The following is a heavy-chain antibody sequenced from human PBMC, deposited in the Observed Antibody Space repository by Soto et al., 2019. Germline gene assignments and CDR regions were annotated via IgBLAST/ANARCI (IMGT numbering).Heavy chain of an antibody. CDR1: GYTFTGYY. J-gene: IGHJ6*03. D-gene: IGHD2-2*02. Sequence: ASVKVSCKASGYTFTGYYMHWVRQAPGQGLEWMGWINPNSGGTNYAQKFQGWVTMTRDTSISTAYMELSRLRSDDTAVYYCARGDCSSTSCYNYYYYYYMDVWGKGTKVTVSS. CDR3: ARGDCSSTSCYNYYYYYYMDV. CDR2: INPNSGGT. V-gene: IGHV1-2*04.